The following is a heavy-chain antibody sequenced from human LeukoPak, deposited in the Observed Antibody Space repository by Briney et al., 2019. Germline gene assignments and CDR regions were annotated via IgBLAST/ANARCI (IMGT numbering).Heavy chain of an antibody. J-gene: IGHJ4*02. CDR2: INHSGST. V-gene: IGHV4-34*01. CDR1: GGSFSGYY. Sequence: SETLSLTCAVYGGSFSGYYWSWIRQPPGKGLEWIGEINHSGSTNYNPSLKSRVTISVDTSKNQFSLKLSSVTAADSAVYYCARGPGGVTAVLDYWGQGTLVTVSS. D-gene: IGHD2-21*02. CDR3: ARGPGGVTAVLDY.